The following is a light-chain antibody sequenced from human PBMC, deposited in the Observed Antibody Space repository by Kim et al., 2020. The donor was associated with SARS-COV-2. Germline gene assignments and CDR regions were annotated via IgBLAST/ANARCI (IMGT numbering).Light chain of an antibody. Sequence: SPGERATLSRRASQTINNKLVGYQHKPGQAPRLLIYDATTRATGVPASFIGSGSETDFTLTISSLQSEDFAVYYCQQSNDWPPLTFGQGTKVDIK. J-gene: IGKJ1*01. CDR3: QQSNDWPPLT. V-gene: IGKV3-15*01. CDR1: QTINNK. CDR2: DAT.